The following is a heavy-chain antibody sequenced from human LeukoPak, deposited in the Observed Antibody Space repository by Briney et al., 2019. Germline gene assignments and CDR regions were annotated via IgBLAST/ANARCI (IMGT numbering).Heavy chain of an antibody. D-gene: IGHD1-26*01. Sequence: PSETLSLTCTVSGGSISGDYWSWLRQPAGKGLEWIGRINTSGNINYNPSLKSRVTMSLDTSKNQFSLNLRSVTAADTAVYYCARGWAYMDVWGKGTTVTVSS. CDR3: ARGWAYMDV. CDR1: GGSISGDY. CDR2: INTSGNI. J-gene: IGHJ6*03. V-gene: IGHV4-4*07.